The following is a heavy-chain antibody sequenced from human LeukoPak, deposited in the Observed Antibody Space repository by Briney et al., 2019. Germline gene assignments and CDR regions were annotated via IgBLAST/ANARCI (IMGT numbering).Heavy chain of an antibody. Sequence: PSQTLSLTCTVSGDSISGGGNYWSWIRQHPGKGLEWIGYIYYSGSTYYNPSLKSRVTISVGTSKDQFSLKLSSVTAADTAVYYCARRPYCSSTSCYNRYFDYWGQGTLVTVSS. CDR3: ARRPYCSSTSCYNRYFDY. D-gene: IGHD2-2*02. J-gene: IGHJ4*02. CDR1: GDSISGGGNY. CDR2: IYYSGST. V-gene: IGHV4-31*03.